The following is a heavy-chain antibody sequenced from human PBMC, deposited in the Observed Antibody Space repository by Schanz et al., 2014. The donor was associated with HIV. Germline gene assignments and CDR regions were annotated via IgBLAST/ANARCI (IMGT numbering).Heavy chain of an antibody. D-gene: IGHD3-22*01. CDR2: ISYDGRNK. CDR1: GFTFDSYG. CDR3: AKDRNQYDSRYIGKGNYYYYYGMDV. Sequence: QVRLVESGGGVVRPGRSLRLSCAASGFTFDSYGMHWVRQAPGKGLEWVAVISYDGRNKYYADSVKGRFTISRDNSKNTLYLQVKSLRPEDTAVYYCAKDRNQYDSRYIGKGNYYYYYGMDVWGQGTTVTVSS. V-gene: IGHV3-30*18. J-gene: IGHJ6*02.